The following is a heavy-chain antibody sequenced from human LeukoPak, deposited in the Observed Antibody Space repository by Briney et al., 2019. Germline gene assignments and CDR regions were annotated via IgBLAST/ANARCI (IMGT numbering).Heavy chain of an antibody. CDR1: GFILNHYG. CDR3: ARDAQRGFDYSNSLKY. D-gene: IGHD4-11*01. Sequence: GRSLTLSCAATGFILNHYGMHWVRQAPGKGLEWVAVIWSDGTNRYYADSVRGRFTISRDDSGSTVYLQMNSLRPEDTGVYYCARDAQRGFDYSNSLKYWGQGSPVTVST. J-gene: IGHJ4*02. CDR2: IWSDGTNR. V-gene: IGHV3-33*01.